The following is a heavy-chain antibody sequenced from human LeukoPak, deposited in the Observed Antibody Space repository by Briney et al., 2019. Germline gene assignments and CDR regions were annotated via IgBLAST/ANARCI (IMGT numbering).Heavy chain of an antibody. V-gene: IGHV1-2*02. CDR3: GRFALVDAFDI. Sequence: ASVKVSCTASGYTFTGYYMHWVRQAPGQGLEWMGWINPNSGGTNYAQKFQGRVTMTRDTSISTAYMELSRLRSDDTAVYYCGRFALVDAFDIWGQGTMVTVSS. CDR2: INPNSGGT. J-gene: IGHJ3*02. CDR1: GYTFTGYY. D-gene: IGHD3-16*01.